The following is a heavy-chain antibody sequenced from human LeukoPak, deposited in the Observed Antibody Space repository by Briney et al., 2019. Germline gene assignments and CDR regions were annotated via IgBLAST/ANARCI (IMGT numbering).Heavy chain of an antibody. CDR2: ISGSGGST. D-gene: IGHD1-26*01. CDR3: AKSIVGEGNY. Sequence: GGSLRPSCAASRFNLGQYWMHWVRQVPGKGLEWVSAISGSGGSTYYADSVKGRFTISRDNSKNTLYLQMNSLRAEDTAVYYCAKSIVGEGNYWGQGTLVTVSS. CDR1: RFNLGQYW. V-gene: IGHV3-23*01. J-gene: IGHJ4*02.